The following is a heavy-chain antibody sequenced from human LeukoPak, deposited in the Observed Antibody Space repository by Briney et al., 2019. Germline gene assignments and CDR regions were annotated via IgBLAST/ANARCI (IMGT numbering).Heavy chain of an antibody. CDR1: GDSVSSNSVT. CDR3: ARRLTQYDCFDP. D-gene: IGHD2-2*01. Sequence: SQTLSLTCAISGDSVSSNSVTWNWIRQSPSRGLEWLGRTYYRSTWYNDYAVSVRGRITVNPDTSKNQFSLHLNSVTPEDTAVYYCARRLTQYDCFDPWGEGILVTVSS. J-gene: IGHJ5*02. V-gene: IGHV6-1*01. CDR2: TYYRSTWYN.